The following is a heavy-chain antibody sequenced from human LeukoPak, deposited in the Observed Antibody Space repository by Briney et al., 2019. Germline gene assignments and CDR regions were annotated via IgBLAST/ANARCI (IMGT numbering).Heavy chain of an antibody. J-gene: IGHJ1*01. Sequence: TSETLSLTCAVSGYSISSGYYWGWIRQPPGKGLEWIGSIYHSGSTYYNQSLKSRVTISVDTSKNQFSLKLSSVTAADTAVYYCARLAPYDSSGYYYVAEYFQHWGQGTLVTVSS. CDR3: ARLAPYDSSGYYYVAEYFQH. CDR1: GYSISSGYY. D-gene: IGHD3-22*01. CDR2: IYHSGST. V-gene: IGHV4-38-2*01.